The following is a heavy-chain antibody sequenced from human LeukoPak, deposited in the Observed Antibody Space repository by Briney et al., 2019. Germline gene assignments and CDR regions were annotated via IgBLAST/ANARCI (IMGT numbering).Heavy chain of an antibody. CDR1: GFTFSAYA. D-gene: IGHD4-17*01. CDR2: IRGGGTSE. J-gene: IGHJ3*02. V-gene: IGHV3-23*01. Sequence: QAGGSLRLSCTASGFTFSAYAMMWVRQAPGKGPEWVSAIRGGGTSEFYADSVKGRFRISRDNSKDTLFLQMNSLRAEDTAVYYCARDPNGDYIGAFGMWGPGTMVTVSS. CDR3: ARDPNGDYIGAFGM.